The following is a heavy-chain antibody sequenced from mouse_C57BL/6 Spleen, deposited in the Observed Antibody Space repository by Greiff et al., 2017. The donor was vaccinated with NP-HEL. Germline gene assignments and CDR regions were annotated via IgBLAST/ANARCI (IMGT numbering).Heavy chain of an antibody. J-gene: IGHJ4*01. V-gene: IGHV1-80*01. CDR2: IYPGDGDT. CDR1: GYAFSSYW. Sequence: VQLQQSGAELVKPGASVKISCKASGYAFSSYWMNWVKQRPGKGLEWIGQIYPGDGDTNYNGKFKGKATLTADKSSSTAYMQLSSLTSEDSAVYFCARGFDLLLRSYYAMDYWGQGTSVTVSS. D-gene: IGHD1-1*01. CDR3: ARGFDLLLRSYYAMDY.